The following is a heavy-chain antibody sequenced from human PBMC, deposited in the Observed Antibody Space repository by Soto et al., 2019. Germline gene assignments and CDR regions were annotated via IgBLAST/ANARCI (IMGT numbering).Heavy chain of an antibody. Sequence: ASVKVSCKASGYTFTSYYMHWVRQAPGQGLEWMGIINPSGGSTSYAQKFQGRVTMTRDTSTSTVYMELSSLRSEDTAVYYCARVLSSGYYSGSGAFDIRGQGTMVTVSS. V-gene: IGHV1-46*01. CDR2: INPSGGST. CDR1: GYTFTSYY. J-gene: IGHJ3*02. D-gene: IGHD3-22*01. CDR3: ARVLSSGYYSGSGAFDI.